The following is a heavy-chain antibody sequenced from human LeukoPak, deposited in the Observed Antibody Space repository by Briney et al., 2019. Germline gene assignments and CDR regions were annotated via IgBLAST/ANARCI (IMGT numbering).Heavy chain of an antibody. V-gene: IGHV3-48*01. Sequence: GGSLRLSCAASGFTFSAYSMNWVRQAPGRGLEGVSYVSSGSDNMYYADSVKGRFTISRDNVKNSLYLQMNSLTAEDTAVYYCARECQVRGARPSYFDCWGQGTLVTVSS. CDR1: GFTFSAYS. D-gene: IGHD3-10*01. CDR3: ARECQVRGARPSYFDC. CDR2: VSSGSDNM. J-gene: IGHJ4*02.